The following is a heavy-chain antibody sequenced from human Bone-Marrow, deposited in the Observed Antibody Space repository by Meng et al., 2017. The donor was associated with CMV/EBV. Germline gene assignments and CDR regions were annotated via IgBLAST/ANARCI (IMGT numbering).Heavy chain of an antibody. CDR2: IYSGDGTT. CDR3: ARDTPSSSGYHNWFDP. J-gene: IGHJ5*02. Sequence: GESLKISCAASGFTLSSYAMSWVRQAPGKGLQWVAVIYSGDGTTYYADSVKGRFTISRDNSKNTLYLQMNSLRAEDTAVYYCARDTPSSSGYHNWFDPWGQGTLVTVSS. D-gene: IGHD3-22*01. CDR1: GFTLSSYA. V-gene: IGHV3-23*03.